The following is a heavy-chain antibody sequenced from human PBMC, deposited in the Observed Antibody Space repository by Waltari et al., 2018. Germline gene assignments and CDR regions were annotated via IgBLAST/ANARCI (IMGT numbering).Heavy chain of an antibody. CDR2: LYYGGST. CDR1: GGSISSSTYY. J-gene: IGHJ4*02. CDR3: ATTDLLNFDY. Sequence: QLQLQESGPGLLKPSETLSVTCTVSGGSISSSTYYWAWIRQPPGKGLEWVGSLYYGGSTYFNPSLKSRVTISVDTSKNQVSLKMTSVTAADTAVYYCATTDLLNFDYWGQGTLVTVSS. V-gene: IGHV4-39*01.